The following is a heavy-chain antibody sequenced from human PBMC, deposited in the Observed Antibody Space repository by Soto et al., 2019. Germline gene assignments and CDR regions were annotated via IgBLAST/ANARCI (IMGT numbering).Heavy chain of an antibody. Sequence: QVQLVESGGGVVQPGRSLRLSCAASGFTFSSYGMHWVRQAPGKGLEWVAVISYDGSNKYYADSVKGRFTISRDNSKNTLYLQMNSLRAEDTAVYYCAREPMYYYGSGSLYWGQGTLVTVSS. CDR2: ISYDGSNK. D-gene: IGHD3-10*01. CDR1: GFTFSSYG. CDR3: AREPMYYYGSGSLY. J-gene: IGHJ4*02. V-gene: IGHV3-30*03.